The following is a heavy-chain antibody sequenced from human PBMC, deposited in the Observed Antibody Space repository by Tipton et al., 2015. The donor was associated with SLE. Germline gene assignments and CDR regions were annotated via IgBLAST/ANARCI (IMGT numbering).Heavy chain of an antibody. CDR3: ARDSAAAGIPLDY. CDR1: GGSFSGYY. V-gene: IGHV4-34*01. J-gene: IGHJ4*02. D-gene: IGHD6-13*01. CDR2: IYYSGST. Sequence: TLSLTCAVCGGSFSGYYWSWIRQPPGKGPEWIGSIYYSGSTYYNPSLKSRVTISVDTSKNQFSLKLSSVTAADTAVYYCARDSAAAGIPLDYWGQGTLVTVSS.